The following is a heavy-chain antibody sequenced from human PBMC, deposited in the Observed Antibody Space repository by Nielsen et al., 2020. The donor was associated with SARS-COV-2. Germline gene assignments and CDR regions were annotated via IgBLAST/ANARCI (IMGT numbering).Heavy chain of an antibody. D-gene: IGHD3-22*01. Sequence: GESLKIPCSASGFTFSSYAMHWVRQAPGKGLEYVSAISSNGGSTNYADSVKGRFTISRDNAKNSLYLQMNSLRAEDTAVYYCARGGYYYDYWGQGTLVTVSS. CDR1: GFTFSSYA. CDR2: ISSNGGST. CDR3: ARGGYYYDY. J-gene: IGHJ4*02. V-gene: IGHV3-64*04.